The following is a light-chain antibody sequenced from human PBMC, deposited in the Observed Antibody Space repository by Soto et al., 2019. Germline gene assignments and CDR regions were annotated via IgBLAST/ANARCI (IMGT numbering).Light chain of an antibody. CDR1: SSDVGGYNY. Sequence: QSALTQPPSASATPGQSVTISCTGASSDVGGYNYVSWYQHHPGKAPKLTIYEVTQRPAGVPDRCSGAKSGNTASLTVSGLQAEDEADYYCSSYAGSYNWVFGGGTKLTVL. CDR3: SSYAGSYNWV. V-gene: IGLV2-8*01. CDR2: EVT. J-gene: IGLJ3*02.